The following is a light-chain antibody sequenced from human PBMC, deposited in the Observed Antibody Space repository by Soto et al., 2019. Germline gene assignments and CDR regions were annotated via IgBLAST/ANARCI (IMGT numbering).Light chain of an antibody. CDR1: SSNIGNND. Sequence: QSVLTQPPSVSAAPGQKVTISCSGSSSNIGNNDVSWYQQLPRTAPKLLIYDNSQRPSGIPERFSGSSSGTSATLGITGLQTGDEADYYCGTWDTTLSGVVFGGGTKVTVL. CDR2: DNS. V-gene: IGLV1-51*01. CDR3: GTWDTTLSGVV. J-gene: IGLJ2*01.